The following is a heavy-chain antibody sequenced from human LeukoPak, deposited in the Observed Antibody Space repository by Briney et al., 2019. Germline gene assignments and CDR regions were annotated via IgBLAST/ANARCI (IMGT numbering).Heavy chain of an antibody. CDR3: ATPLYSGSYYPFDY. V-gene: IGHV5-51*03. CDR1: GYSFTSYW. Sequence: PGESLKISCKGSGYSFTSYWIGWVRQMPGKVLEWMGIIYPGDSDTRYSPYFQGQFTISADKSISAAYLQWSSLKASDTAMYYCATPLYSGSYYPFDYWGRGTLVTVSS. D-gene: IGHD1-26*01. J-gene: IGHJ4*02. CDR2: IYPGDSDT.